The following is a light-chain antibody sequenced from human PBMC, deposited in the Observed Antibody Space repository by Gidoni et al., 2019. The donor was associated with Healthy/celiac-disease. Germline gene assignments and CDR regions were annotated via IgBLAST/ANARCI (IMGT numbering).Light chain of an antibody. CDR1: QSISSY. CDR2: AAS. CDR3: QQSNSTPRYT. Sequence: IHMTPSPSSLSASVGDRVTITCRASQSISSYLNWYQQKPGKAPKLLIYAASSLQSGVPSRFSGSGSGTDFTLTISSLQPEDFATYYCQQSNSTPRYTFXXXTKLEIK. J-gene: IGKJ2*01. V-gene: IGKV1-39*01.